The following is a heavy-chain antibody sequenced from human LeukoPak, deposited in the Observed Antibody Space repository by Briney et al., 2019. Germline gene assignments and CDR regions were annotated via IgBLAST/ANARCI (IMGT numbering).Heavy chain of an antibody. J-gene: IGHJ4*02. CDR3: ARINCSGGTCYDYFDD. V-gene: IGHV3-23*01. Sequence: PGGSLRLSCVGSPVTFGTSAMSWVRQAPGKGLEWVPAVSAGGTNTYYADSVEGRSTISRDNSKDTLYLHMDSLRVEDTAQYFCARINCSGGTCYDYFDDWGQGTLVTVSS. D-gene: IGHD2-15*01. CDR2: VSAGGTNT. CDR1: PVTFGTSA.